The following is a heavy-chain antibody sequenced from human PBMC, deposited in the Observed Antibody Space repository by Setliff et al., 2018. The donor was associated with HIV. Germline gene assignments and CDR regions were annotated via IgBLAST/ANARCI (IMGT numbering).Heavy chain of an antibody. CDR3: ARKDWTVAALEY. D-gene: IGHD1-1*01. J-gene: IGHJ4*02. CDR1: GGSITGYY. CDR2: IYISGST. V-gene: IGHV4-4*09. Sequence: KPSETLSLTCTVSGGSITGYYWSWIRQSPGKGLEWIGYIYISGSTDYSPSLKSRVTISADTSKNQVSLKLTSVTAADSAVYYCARKDWTVAALEYWGQGTLVTVSS.